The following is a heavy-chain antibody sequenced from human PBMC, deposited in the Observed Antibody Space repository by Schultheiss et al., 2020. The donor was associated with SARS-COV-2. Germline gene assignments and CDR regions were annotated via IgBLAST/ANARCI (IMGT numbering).Heavy chain of an antibody. V-gene: IGHV4-30-4*01. CDR1: GGSISSGDYY. CDR2: IYYSGST. Sequence: SQTLSLTCTVSGGSISSGDYYWSWIRQPPGKGLEWIGYIYYSGSTNYNPSLKSRVTISVDTSKNQFSLKLSSVTAADTAVYYCARVPRHMIVVVSPFDYWGQGTLVTVSS. CDR3: ARVPRHMIVVVSPFDY. J-gene: IGHJ4*02. D-gene: IGHD3-22*01.